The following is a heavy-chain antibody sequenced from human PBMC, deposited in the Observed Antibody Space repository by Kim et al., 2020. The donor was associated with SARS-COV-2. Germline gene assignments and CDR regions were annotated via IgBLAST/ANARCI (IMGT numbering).Heavy chain of an antibody. Sequence: GGSLRLSCAASGFTFSSYEMNWVRQAPGKGLEWVSYISISGSTIYYSDSVKGRFTISRDNAKNSLYLLMNSLRAEDTAVYYCSRGKSPYGSGGYDAGNWFDPWGQGTLVTVSS. V-gene: IGHV3-48*03. CDR2: ISISGSTI. CDR3: SRGKSPYGSGGYDAGNWFDP. J-gene: IGHJ5*02. CDR1: GFTFSSYE. D-gene: IGHD3-10*01.